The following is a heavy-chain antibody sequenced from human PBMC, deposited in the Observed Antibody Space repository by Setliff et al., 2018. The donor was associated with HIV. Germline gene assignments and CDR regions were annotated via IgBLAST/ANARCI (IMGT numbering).Heavy chain of an antibody. J-gene: IGHJ4*02. V-gene: IGHV4-34*01. CDR2: IDHSGST. Sequence: ETLSLTCAVYGGSFNDYYWTWIRQPPGKGLEWIGEIDHSGSTKYHASLKSRVTISIDTSKNQISLKLSSVTDADTAVYYCARGLNYYGSGSYLPLGYWGQGTLVTVSS. D-gene: IGHD3-10*01. CDR3: ARGLNYYGSGSYLPLGY. CDR1: GGSFNDYY.